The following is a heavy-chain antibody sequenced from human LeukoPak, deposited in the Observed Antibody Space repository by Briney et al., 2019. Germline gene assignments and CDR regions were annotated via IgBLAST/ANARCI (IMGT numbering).Heavy chain of an antibody. CDR2: IKQDGSEK. D-gene: IGHD3-22*01. Sequence: GGSLRLSCAASGFTFSSYWMSWVRQAPGKGPEWVANIKQDGSEKYYVDSVKGRFTISRDNAKISLYLQMNSLRAEDTAVYYCARDEFYDSSAYYPPFDYWGRGILVTVSS. CDR1: GFTFSSYW. V-gene: IGHV3-7*04. J-gene: IGHJ4*02. CDR3: ARDEFYDSSAYYPPFDY.